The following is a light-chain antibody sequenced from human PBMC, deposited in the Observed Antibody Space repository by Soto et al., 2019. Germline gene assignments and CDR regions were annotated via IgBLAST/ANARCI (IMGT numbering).Light chain of an antibody. J-gene: IGLJ3*02. CDR3: SSYATNSIRL. Sequence: QSALTQPASVSGSPGQSITISCTGTSSDIGGYNFVSWYQQHPGKAPKVVIYEVSNRPSGVSNRFSGSKSGNTASLTISGLQAEDEGDYYCSSYATNSIRLFGGGTKVTVL. V-gene: IGLV2-14*01. CDR1: SSDIGGYNF. CDR2: EVS.